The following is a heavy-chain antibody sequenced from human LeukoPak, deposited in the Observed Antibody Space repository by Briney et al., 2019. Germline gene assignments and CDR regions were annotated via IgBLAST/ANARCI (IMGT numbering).Heavy chain of an antibody. V-gene: IGHV1-18*04. CDR2: ISAYNGNT. CDR3: ARSYYGYCSSTSCLRLDYYYGMDV. J-gene: IGHJ6*04. Sequence: GASVKVSRKASGYTFTSYGISWVRQAPGQGLEWMGWISAYNGNTNYAQKLQGRVTMTTDTSTSTAYMELRSLRSDDTAMYYCARSYYGYCSSTSCLRLDYYYGMDVWGKGTTVTVSS. D-gene: IGHD2-2*01. CDR1: GYTFTSYG.